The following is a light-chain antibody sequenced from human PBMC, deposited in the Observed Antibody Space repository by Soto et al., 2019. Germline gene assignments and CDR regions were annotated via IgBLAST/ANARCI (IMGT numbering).Light chain of an antibody. CDR2: KAS. J-gene: IGKJ4*01. CDR1: QSISTW. V-gene: IGKV1-5*03. Sequence: DIQMTQSPSTLSASVGDRVTITCRASQSISTWMAWYQQKAKKTPKLLIYKASSLEVGVPSRFSGSGSGTEFNITISSLQPDDFATYYCQQYNIYPLTFGGGTKVDIK. CDR3: QQYNIYPLT.